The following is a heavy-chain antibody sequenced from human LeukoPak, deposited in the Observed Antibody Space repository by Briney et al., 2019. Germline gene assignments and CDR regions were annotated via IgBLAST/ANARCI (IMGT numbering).Heavy chain of an antibody. J-gene: IGHJ6*02. CDR2: INHSGST. CDR1: GGSFSGYY. V-gene: IGHV4-34*01. CDR3: ARGYDSSGYYFYHYYYGMDV. Sequence: PSETLSLTCAVYGGSFSGYYWSWIRQPPGKGLEWIGEINHSGSTNYNPSLKSRVTISVDTSKNQFSLKLSSVTAADTAVYYCARGYDSSGYYFYHYYYGMDVWGQGTTVTVSS. D-gene: IGHD3-22*01.